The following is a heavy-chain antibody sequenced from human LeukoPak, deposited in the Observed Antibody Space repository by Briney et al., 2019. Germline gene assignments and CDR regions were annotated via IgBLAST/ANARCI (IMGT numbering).Heavy chain of an antibody. J-gene: IGHJ5*02. D-gene: IGHD2-2*01. CDR3: ARQEGGYCSSTSCYRYNWFDP. Sequence: SETLSLTCTVSGGSINSSSYYWGWIRQPPGKGLEWIGSIYYSGSTYYNPSLKSRVTISVDTSKNQFSLKLSSVTAADAAVYYCARQEGGYCSSTSCYRYNWFDPWGQGTLVTVSS. CDR2: IYYSGST. CDR1: GGSINSSSYY. V-gene: IGHV4-39*01.